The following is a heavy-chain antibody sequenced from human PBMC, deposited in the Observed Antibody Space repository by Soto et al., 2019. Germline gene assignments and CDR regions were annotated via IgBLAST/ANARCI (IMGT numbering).Heavy chain of an antibody. Sequence: GGSLRLSCAASGFTFSSYAMSWVRQAPGKGLEWVSAISGSGGSTYYADSVKGRFTISRDNSKNTLYLQMNSLRAEDTAVYYCAKADYVLEGAACDYWGQGTLVTVSS. D-gene: IGHD1-26*01. J-gene: IGHJ4*02. V-gene: IGHV3-23*01. CDR2: ISGSGGST. CDR3: AKADYVLEGAACDY. CDR1: GFTFSSYA.